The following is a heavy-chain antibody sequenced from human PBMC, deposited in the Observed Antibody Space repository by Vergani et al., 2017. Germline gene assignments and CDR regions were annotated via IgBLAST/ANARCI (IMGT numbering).Heavy chain of an antibody. Sequence: QVQLQESGPGLVKPSETLSLTCTVSGGSISSYYWSWIRPPPGKGLEWFGYIYYSGITNYNPSLKSRVTISGDTSKNQFSLKLSSVTAADTAVYYCARGRFLEWFPGHYXFDYWGQGTLVTVSS. J-gene: IGHJ4*02. CDR3: ARGRFLEWFPGHYXFDY. D-gene: IGHD3-3*01. V-gene: IGHV4-59*01. CDR1: GGSISSYY. CDR2: IYYSGIT.